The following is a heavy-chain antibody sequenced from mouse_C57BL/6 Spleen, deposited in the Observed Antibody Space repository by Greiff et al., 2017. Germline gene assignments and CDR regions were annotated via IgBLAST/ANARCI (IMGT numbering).Heavy chain of an antibody. CDR1: GYTFTSYW. V-gene: IGHV1-53*01. J-gene: IGHJ1*03. CDR3: ARGDLTTVVATADV. Sequence: VQLQQPGTELVKPGASVKLSCKASGYTFTSYWMHWVKQRPGQGLEWIGNINPSNGGTNYNEKFKSKATLTVDKSSSTAYMQLSSLTSEDSAVYYCARGDLTTVVATADVWGTGTTVTVSS. D-gene: IGHD1-1*01. CDR2: INPSNGGT.